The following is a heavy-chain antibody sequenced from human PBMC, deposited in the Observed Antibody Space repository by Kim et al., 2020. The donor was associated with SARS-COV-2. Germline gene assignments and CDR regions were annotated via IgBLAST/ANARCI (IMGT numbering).Heavy chain of an antibody. CDR3: ASSRITMVRGGGLWPHFYGMDV. CDR1: GGSISSSSYY. V-gene: IGHV4-39*01. J-gene: IGHJ6*02. CDR2: IYYSGST. D-gene: IGHD3-10*01. Sequence: SETLSLTCTVSGGSISSSSYYWGWIRQPPGKGLEWIGSIYYSGSTYYNPSLKSRVTISVDTSKNQFSLKLSSVTAADTAVYYCASSRITMVRGGGLWPHFYGMDVWGQGTTVTVSS.